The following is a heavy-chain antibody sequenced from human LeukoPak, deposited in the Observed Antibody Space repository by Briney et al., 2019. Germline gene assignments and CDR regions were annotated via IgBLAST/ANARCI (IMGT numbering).Heavy chain of an antibody. CDR3: ARKPHYYDSSGFDY. D-gene: IGHD3-22*01. CDR1: GGSISSSNW. Sequence: PSETLSLTCAVSGGSISSSNWWSWVRQPPGKGLEWIGEIYHSGSTNYNPSLKSRVTISVDKSKNQFSLKLSSVTAADTAVYYCARKPHYYDSSGFDYWGQGTLVTVSS. V-gene: IGHV4-4*02. CDR2: IYHSGST. J-gene: IGHJ4*02.